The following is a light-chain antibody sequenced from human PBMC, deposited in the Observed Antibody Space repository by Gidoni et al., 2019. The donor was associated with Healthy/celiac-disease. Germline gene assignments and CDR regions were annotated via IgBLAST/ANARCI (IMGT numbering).Light chain of an antibody. V-gene: IGKV3-11*01. CDR2: DAS. Sequence: EIVLTQSPATLSLSPGERATLSCRASQSVSSYLAWYQQKPGQAPRLLIYDASNRATGIPARFSGSGSGTDFTLTISSLEPEDFAVYYCQQRSNWPYITFXPXTKVDIK. CDR1: QSVSSY. CDR3: QQRSNWPYIT. J-gene: IGKJ3*01.